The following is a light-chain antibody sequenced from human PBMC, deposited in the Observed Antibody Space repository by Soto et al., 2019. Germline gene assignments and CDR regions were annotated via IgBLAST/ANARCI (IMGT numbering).Light chain of an antibody. Sequence: QSVLTQPPSVSGAPGQRVTISCTGSRSNIGAGYDVHWYQQLPGTAPKLLIYGNSNRPSGVPDRFSGSKSGTSASLAITGLQAEDEADYYCQSYDSSLSGVVFGGWTQLTVL. CDR3: QSYDSSLSGVV. V-gene: IGLV1-40*01. CDR2: GNS. CDR1: RSNIGAGYD. J-gene: IGLJ2*01.